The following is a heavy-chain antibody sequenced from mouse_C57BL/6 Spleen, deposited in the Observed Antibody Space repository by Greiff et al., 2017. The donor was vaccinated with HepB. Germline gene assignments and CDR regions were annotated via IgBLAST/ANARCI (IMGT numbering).Heavy chain of an antibody. V-gene: IGHV1-19*01. CDR1: GYTFTDYY. J-gene: IGHJ3*01. Sequence: VQLQQSGPVLVKPGASVKMSCKASGYTFTDYYMNWVKQSHGKSLEWIGVINPYNGGTSYNQKFKGKATLTVDKSSSTAYMELNSLTSEDSAVYYCASGNGNYGAYWGQGTLVTVSA. D-gene: IGHD2-1*01. CDR2: INPYNGGT. CDR3: ASGNGNYGAY.